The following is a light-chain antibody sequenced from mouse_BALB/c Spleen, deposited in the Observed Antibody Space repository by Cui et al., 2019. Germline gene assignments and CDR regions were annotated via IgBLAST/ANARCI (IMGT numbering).Light chain of an antibody. V-gene: IGKV5-39*01. J-gene: IGKJ2*01. CDR1: QSISDY. CDR3: QNGHSFLMYT. Sequence: IVMTQSPATLSVTPGDRVSLSCRASQSISDYLHWYQQKSHESPRLLIKYAAQSISVFPSRFSGSGSGSDFTLSIHSVEPEDVGVYYCQNGHSFLMYTFGGGTKLEIK. CDR2: YAA.